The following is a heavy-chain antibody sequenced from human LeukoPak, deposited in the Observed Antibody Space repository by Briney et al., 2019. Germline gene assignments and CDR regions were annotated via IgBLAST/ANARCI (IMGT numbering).Heavy chain of an antibody. CDR2: ISGSGGST. J-gene: IGHJ4*02. Sequence: GGSLRLSCAASGFTFSSYAMCWVRQAPGKGLEWVSAISGSGGSTYYADSVKGRFTISRDNAKNSLYLQMNSLRVEDTAVYYCARISPLEDFDLWGQGTLVTVSS. V-gene: IGHV3-23*01. CDR3: ARISPLEDFDL. CDR1: GFTFSSYA.